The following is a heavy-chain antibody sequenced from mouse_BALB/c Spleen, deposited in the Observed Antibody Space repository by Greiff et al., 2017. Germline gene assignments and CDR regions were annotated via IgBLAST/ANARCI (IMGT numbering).Heavy chain of an antibody. V-gene: IGHV1-7*01. CDR3: AKRLRYAMDY. J-gene: IGHJ4*01. CDR2: INPSTGYT. D-gene: IGHD1-2*01. Sequence: QVQLQQSGAELAKPGASVKMSCKASGYTFTSYWMHWVKQRPGQGLEWIGYINPSTGYTEYNQKFKDKATLTADKSSSTAYMQLSSLTSEDSAVYYCAKRLRYAMDYWGQGTSVTVSA. CDR1: GYTFTSYW.